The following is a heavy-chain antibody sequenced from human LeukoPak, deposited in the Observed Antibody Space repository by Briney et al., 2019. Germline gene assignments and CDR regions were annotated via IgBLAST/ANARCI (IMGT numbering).Heavy chain of an antibody. V-gene: IGHV4-59*01. D-gene: IGHD4-23*01. Sequence: SETLSLTCTVSGGSISGYYWSWIRQPPGKGLEWIGYIYSSGSTNYNPSLRSRLTMSVDTSKTQFSLKLTSVTAADTAVYYCARDYGGKFDYWGQGTLVTVSS. CDR3: ARDYGGKFDY. CDR2: IYSSGST. J-gene: IGHJ4*02. CDR1: GGSISGYY.